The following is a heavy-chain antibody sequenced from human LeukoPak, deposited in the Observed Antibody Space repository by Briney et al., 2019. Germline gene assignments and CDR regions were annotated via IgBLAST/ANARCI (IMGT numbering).Heavy chain of an antibody. Sequence: SETLSLTCTVSGGSVSSGSYYWSWIRQPPGKGLEWIGYIYYSGSTNYNPSLKSRVTISVDTSKNQFSLKLSSVTAADTAVYYCARREAVAGTFYAFDIWGQGTMVTVSS. D-gene: IGHD6-19*01. CDR1: GGSVSSGSYY. CDR3: ARREAVAGTFYAFDI. J-gene: IGHJ3*02. CDR2: IYYSGST. V-gene: IGHV4-61*01.